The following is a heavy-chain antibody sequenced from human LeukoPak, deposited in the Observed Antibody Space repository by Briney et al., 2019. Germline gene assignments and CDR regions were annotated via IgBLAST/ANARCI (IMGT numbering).Heavy chain of an antibody. CDR1: GGSMSSYY. V-gene: IGHV4-59*01. CDR2: IYYSGST. CDR3: AREGNTYGSNWFDP. Sequence: PSETLSLTCTVSGGSMSSYYWSWIRQPPGKGLEWIGYIYYSGSTNYNPSLKSRVTTSVDTSKNQFSLKLSSVTAADTAVYYCAREGNTYGSNWFDPWGQGTLVTVSS. J-gene: IGHJ5*02. D-gene: IGHD5-18*01.